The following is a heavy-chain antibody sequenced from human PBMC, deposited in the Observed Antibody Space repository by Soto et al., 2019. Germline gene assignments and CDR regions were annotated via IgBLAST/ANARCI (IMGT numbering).Heavy chain of an antibody. V-gene: IGHV1-69*13. Sequence: ASVKVSCKASGGTFSSYAISWVRQAPGQGLEWMGGIIPIFGTANYAQKFQGRVTITADESTSTAYMELSSLRSEDTAVYYCARDEDTAMAHYYYGMDVWGQGTTVTVSS. D-gene: IGHD5-18*01. CDR1: GGTFSSYA. J-gene: IGHJ6*02. CDR3: ARDEDTAMAHYYYGMDV. CDR2: IIPIFGTA.